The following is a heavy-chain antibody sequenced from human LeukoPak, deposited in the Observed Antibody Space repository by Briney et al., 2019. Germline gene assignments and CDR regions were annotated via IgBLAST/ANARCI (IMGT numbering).Heavy chain of an antibody. CDR2: INPETCAT. CDR1: GYPFIGYY. D-gene: IGHD3-10*01. Sequence: ASVKVSCKASGYPFIGYYIHWVRQGPGQGLEWLGWINPETCATKFAQRFEGRVTLTRDTSVTTAHMELSGLRSDDSAVYYCARENLNYYGSGSYLYWGQGSQVTVSS. V-gene: IGHV1-2*02. J-gene: IGHJ4*02. CDR3: ARENLNYYGSGSYLY.